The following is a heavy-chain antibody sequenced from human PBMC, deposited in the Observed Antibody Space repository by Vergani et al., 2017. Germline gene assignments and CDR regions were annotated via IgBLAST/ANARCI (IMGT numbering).Heavy chain of an antibody. CDR1: GFTFSSYG. Sequence: QVQLVESGGGVVQPGRSLRLFCAASGFTFSSYGMHWVRQAPGKGLEWVAVISYDGSNKYYADSVKGRFTISRDNSKNTLYLQMNSLRAEDTAVYYCAKDLLGGGLDDYWGQGTLVTVSS. V-gene: IGHV3-30*18. D-gene: IGHD2-15*01. CDR2: ISYDGSNK. J-gene: IGHJ4*02. CDR3: AKDLLGGGLDDY.